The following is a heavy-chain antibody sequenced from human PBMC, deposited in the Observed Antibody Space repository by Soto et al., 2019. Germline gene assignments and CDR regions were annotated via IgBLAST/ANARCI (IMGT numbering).Heavy chain of an antibody. CDR2: IYSNGDT. CDR1: GGSMNNGGYY. V-gene: IGHV4-31*03. D-gene: IGHD6-6*01. CDR3: AGMGGSSSRSYYYAFDV. J-gene: IGHJ6*02. Sequence: SETLSLTCSVSGGSMNNGGYYWSWIRQLPGKGLEWIGYIYSNGDTYYNPSLKSRLTISVDTSKNQFSLNLTSVTAADTAVYYCAGMGGSSSRSYYYAFDVWGQGTQVTVSS.